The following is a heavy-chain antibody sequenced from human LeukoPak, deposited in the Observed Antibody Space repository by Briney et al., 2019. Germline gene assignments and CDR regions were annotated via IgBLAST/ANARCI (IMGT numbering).Heavy chain of an antibody. CDR2: IWYDGSNK. CDR3: ARGYYDFWSGPSGYFDY. V-gene: IGHV3-33*01. CDR1: GFTFSSYG. Sequence: GRSLRLSCAASGFTFSSYGMPWVRQAPGKGLEWVAVIWYDGSNKYYADSVKGRFTISRDNSKNTLYLQMNSLRAEDTAVYYCARGYYDFWSGPSGYFDYWGQGTLVTVSS. D-gene: IGHD3-3*01. J-gene: IGHJ4*02.